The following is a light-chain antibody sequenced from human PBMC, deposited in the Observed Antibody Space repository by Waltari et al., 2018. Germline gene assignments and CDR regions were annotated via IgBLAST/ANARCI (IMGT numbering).Light chain of an antibody. Sequence: DIVMTQSPDSLAVSLGERATINCKSSRSVLSSYTNKNYLGWYQQKPGQSPKLLIYWASTRESGVPDRFSGSGSGTDFTLTISSLQAEDVAVYYCQQYYGDPLTFGGGTKVEI. V-gene: IGKV4-1*01. CDR2: WAS. CDR3: QQYYGDPLT. J-gene: IGKJ4*01. CDR1: RSVLSSYTNKNY.